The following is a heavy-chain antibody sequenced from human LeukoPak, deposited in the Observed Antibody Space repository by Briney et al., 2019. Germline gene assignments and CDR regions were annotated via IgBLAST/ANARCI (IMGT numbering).Heavy chain of an antibody. Sequence: GGSLRLSCVVSGFNFSRNAMSWVRHAPGKELEWVLGISARGRSTYYADSVKGRFNISRDNSKNMLFLQMSTLRVEDTAIYYCAKDRGIVVVVTADYWGQGTQVTVSS. D-gene: IGHD2-21*01. V-gene: IGHV3-23*01. CDR1: GFNFSRNA. CDR3: AKDRGIVVVVTADY. J-gene: IGHJ4*02. CDR2: ISARGRST.